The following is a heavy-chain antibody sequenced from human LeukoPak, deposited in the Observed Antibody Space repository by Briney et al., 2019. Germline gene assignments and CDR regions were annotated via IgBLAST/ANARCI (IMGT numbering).Heavy chain of an antibody. Sequence: GGSLRLSCAASGFTFSSYAMHWVRQGPGKGLEWVAYIAHHGSNKYYAGSVKGRFTISRDNSKRTLYLQMNNLRADDTAVYYCAKDGSWSCTDWGQGALVTVSS. J-gene: IGHJ4*02. CDR2: IAHHGSNK. V-gene: IGHV3-30*02. CDR1: GFTFSSYA. CDR3: AKDGSWSCTD. D-gene: IGHD2-8*02.